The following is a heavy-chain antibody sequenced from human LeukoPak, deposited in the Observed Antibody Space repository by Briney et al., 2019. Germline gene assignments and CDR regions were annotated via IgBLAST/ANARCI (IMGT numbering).Heavy chain of an antibody. J-gene: IGHJ4*02. CDR1: GFTFSSHG. CDR2: IWYDGSHR. CDR3: VRDNAAADGALDY. V-gene: IGHV3-33*01. D-gene: IGHD5-24*01. Sequence: AGGSLRLFCVASGFTFSSHGMHWVRQAPGKGLEWVAVIWYDGSHRYYPDSVKGRFTISRDNSKNTLFLQMDSLRVDDTAVYYCVRDNAAADGALDYWGQGSLVTVSS.